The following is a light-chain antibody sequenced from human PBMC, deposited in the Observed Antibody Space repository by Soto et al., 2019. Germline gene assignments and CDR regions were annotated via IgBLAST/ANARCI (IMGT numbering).Light chain of an antibody. V-gene: IGKV3-20*01. CDR2: GAS. CDR1: QSVSSSH. CDR3: QKYHNSILM. J-gene: IGKJ1*01. Sequence: EDVFTQSPGTLSFSPGEIATLSCRPSQSVSSSHLACYQQKPGQAPRLLMYGASSRATGIPDRFSGGGSGADFTLTISRLEPEDFGVYYCQKYHNSILMFGQGTKVDIK.